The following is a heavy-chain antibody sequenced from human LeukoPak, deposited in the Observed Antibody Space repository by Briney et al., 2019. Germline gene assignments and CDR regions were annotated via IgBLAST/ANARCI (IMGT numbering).Heavy chain of an antibody. V-gene: IGHV3-30*04. CDR2: ISYDGSNK. CDR3: ARDRVVAATGGYYYYGMDV. Sequence: GGSLRLSCAASGFTFSNYAMHWVRQAPGKGLEWVAVISYDGSNKYYADSVKGRFTISRDNSKNTLYLQMNSLRAEDTAVYYCARDRVVAATGGYYYYGMDVWGQGSTVTVSS. D-gene: IGHD2-15*01. J-gene: IGHJ6*02. CDR1: GFTFSNYA.